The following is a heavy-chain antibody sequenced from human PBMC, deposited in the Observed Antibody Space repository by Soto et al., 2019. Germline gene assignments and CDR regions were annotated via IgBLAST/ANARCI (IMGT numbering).Heavy chain of an antibody. V-gene: IGHV3-21*01. CDR1: EFSFSSYN. CDR3: ARSMIRGVDSYEFYGMDV. Sequence: EVQLVESGGGLVKPGGSLRLSCATSEFSFSSYNMNWVRQAPGKGLEWVSSISSSSSYIYYADSVKGRFTISRDNAKNTLSLQMNSRRAEDTAGYYCARSMIRGVDSYEFYGMDVWGQGTTVTFSS. J-gene: IGHJ6*02. CDR2: ISSSSSYI. D-gene: IGHD3-10*01.